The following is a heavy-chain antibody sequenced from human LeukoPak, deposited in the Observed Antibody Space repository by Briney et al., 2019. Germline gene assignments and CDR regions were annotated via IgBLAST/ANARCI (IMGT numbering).Heavy chain of an antibody. J-gene: IGHJ6*02. CDR1: GGSFSGYY. Sequence: SETLSLTCAVYGGSFSGYYWSWIRQPPGKGLEWIGEINHSGSTNYNPSLKSRVTISVDTSKNQFSLKLSSVTAADTAVYYCASLQAANYCDSSGYRPRYYYYYGMDVWGQGTTVTVSS. CDR2: INHSGST. CDR3: ASLQAANYCDSSGYRPRYYYYYGMDV. D-gene: IGHD3-22*01. V-gene: IGHV4-34*01.